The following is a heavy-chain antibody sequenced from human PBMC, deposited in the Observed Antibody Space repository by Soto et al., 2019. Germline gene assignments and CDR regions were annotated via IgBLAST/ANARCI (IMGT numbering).Heavy chain of an antibody. CDR1: GASINHSDYY. Sequence: QVQLQESGPGLVKPSQTLSLTCSVSGASINHSDYYWSWIRQHPPRGLEWIAYIYYSGSPNYNPSLESRITISVDSSKNQFSLKLSSMTAADSAVYYCAVVTGAFDIWGQGTMVAVSS. V-gene: IGHV4-31*03. CDR3: AVVTGAFDI. CDR2: IYYSGSP. D-gene: IGHD2-21*02. J-gene: IGHJ3*02.